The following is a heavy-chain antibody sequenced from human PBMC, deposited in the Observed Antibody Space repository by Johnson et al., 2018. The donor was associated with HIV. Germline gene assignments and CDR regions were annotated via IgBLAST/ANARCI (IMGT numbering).Heavy chain of an antibody. CDR3: ARVRVGAFDI. CDR1: GFTFSDFR. CDR2: INVDGREK. J-gene: IGHJ3*02. D-gene: IGHD1-26*01. Sequence: VQLVESGGGLVQPGGSLRLSCTASGFTFSDFRMSWVRQAPGRGLEWVANINVDGREKYYVDSVEGRFTISRDNAKNSLFLQMNSLRAEDTAVYYCARVRVGAFDIWGQGTMVTVSS. V-gene: IGHV3-7*01.